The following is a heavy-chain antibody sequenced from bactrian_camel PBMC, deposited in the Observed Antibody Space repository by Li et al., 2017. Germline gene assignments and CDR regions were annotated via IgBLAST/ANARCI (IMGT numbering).Heavy chain of an antibody. CDR3: AFDPVPGRPKWYSFGT. V-gene: IGHV3S53*01. CDR1: GNHYGSWC. CDR2: ITVGGFT. D-gene: IGHD2*01. Sequence: HVQLVESGGGLVQPGESLRLSCAVTGNHYGSWCMGWFRQALGKEREGVARITVGGFTYYRDSVKGRFTISQDNAKKTQFLQMNSLKSEDTAMYYCAFDPVPGRPKWYSFGTWRQGTQVTVS. J-gene: IGHJ6*01.